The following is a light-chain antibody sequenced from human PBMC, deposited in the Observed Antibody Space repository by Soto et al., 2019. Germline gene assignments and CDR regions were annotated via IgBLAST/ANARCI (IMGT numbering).Light chain of an antibody. Sequence: DIQMTQSPSLSVSVGDKVTITCRASHSISNFLNWYQQKAGKAPKLLIYASFNWQSGVPSRFSGSGSGTDFTLTISSLQPEDFATYYCQQNYITPYTFGQGTKLEIK. CDR3: QQNYITPYT. J-gene: IGKJ2*01. CDR2: ASF. V-gene: IGKV1-39*01. CDR1: HSISNF.